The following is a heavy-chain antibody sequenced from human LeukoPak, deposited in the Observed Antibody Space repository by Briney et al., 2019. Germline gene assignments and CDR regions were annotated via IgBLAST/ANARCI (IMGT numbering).Heavy chain of an antibody. V-gene: IGHV4-61*01. CDR2: IYYSGST. CDR3: ARADYGDYGEYYFDY. Sequence: SETLSLTCTVSGPSVSSGSYCWSWLRQPPGKGLEWIGYIYYSGSTNYNPSLKSRVTISVDTSKNQFSLKLSSVTAADTAVYYCARADYGDYGEYYFDYWGQGTLVTVSS. CDR1: GPSVSSGSYC. D-gene: IGHD4-17*01. J-gene: IGHJ4*02.